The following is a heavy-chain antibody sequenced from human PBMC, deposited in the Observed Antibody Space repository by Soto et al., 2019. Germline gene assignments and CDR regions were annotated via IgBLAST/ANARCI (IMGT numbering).Heavy chain of an antibody. CDR3: ARSSVHIAAAGRLDL. CDR2: ISSDGATK. Sequence: GGSLRLSCTASGFAFRSHAMQWVRQAPGKGLEWVAVISSDGATKYVADSLKGRFTISRDNFESTMSLQMNNLGPEDTALYYCARSSVHIAAAGRLDLWGPGTLVTV. D-gene: IGHD6-13*01. V-gene: IGHV3-30*14. J-gene: IGHJ5*02. CDR1: GFAFRSHA.